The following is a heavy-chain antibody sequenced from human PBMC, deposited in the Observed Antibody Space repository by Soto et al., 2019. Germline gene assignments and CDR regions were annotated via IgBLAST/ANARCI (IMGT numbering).Heavy chain of an antibody. J-gene: IGHJ6*03. CDR3: ARDRDRGDYYYYYSDV. D-gene: IGHD3-10*01. Sequence: QVHLVQSGAEVKKPGASVKISCEASGYPFSDYAIHWVRQAPGQRLEWMGRINAGNGNTEYSQPFQGRLTITRDSSARTAFMELGSLTSDDSAVYFCARDRDRGDYYYYYSDVWGRGTTVIVSS. CDR2: INAGNGNT. V-gene: IGHV1-3*01. CDR1: GYPFSDYA.